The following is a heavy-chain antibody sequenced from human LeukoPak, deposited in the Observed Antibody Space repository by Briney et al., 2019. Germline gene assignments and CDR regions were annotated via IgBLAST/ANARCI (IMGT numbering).Heavy chain of an antibody. Sequence: SVKVSCKASGGTFSSYAISWVRQAPGQGLEWMGGIIPIFGTANYAQKFQGRVTITTDESTSTAYMELSSLRSEDTAVYYCARDRGGYDGAFDIWGQGTMVTVSS. V-gene: IGHV1-69*05. CDR1: GGTFSSYA. D-gene: IGHD5-12*01. J-gene: IGHJ3*02. CDR2: IIPIFGTA. CDR3: ARDRGGYDGAFDI.